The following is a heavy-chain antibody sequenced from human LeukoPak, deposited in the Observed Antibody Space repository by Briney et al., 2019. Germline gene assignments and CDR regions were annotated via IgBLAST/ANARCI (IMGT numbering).Heavy chain of an antibody. CDR3: AREAGYCSSTSCYIYYYYYMDV. J-gene: IGHJ6*03. D-gene: IGHD2-2*02. CDR2: IYTSGST. CDR1: GGSISSGDYY. Sequence: SETLSLTCTVSGGSISSGDYYWSWIRQPAGKGLEWIGRIYTSGSTNYNPSLKSRVTISVDTSKNQFSLKLSSVTAADTAVYYCAREAGYCSSTSCYIYYYYYMDVWGKGTTVTVSS. V-gene: IGHV4-61*02.